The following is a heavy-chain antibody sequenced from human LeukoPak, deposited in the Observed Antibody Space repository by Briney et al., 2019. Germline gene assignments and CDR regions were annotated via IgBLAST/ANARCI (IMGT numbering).Heavy chain of an antibody. D-gene: IGHD2-2*01. J-gene: IGHJ6*04. CDR2: IWYDGSNK. Sequence: GRSLRLSCAASGFTFSSYGMHGVRQAPGKGLEWGAVIWYDGSNKYYADSAKGRFTISRDNSKNTLYLQMNSLRAEDTAVYYCAGHPRYCSSTSCLYGMDAWGKGTTATVS. V-gene: IGHV3-33*01. CDR3: AGHPRYCSSTSCLYGMDA. CDR1: GFTFSSYG.